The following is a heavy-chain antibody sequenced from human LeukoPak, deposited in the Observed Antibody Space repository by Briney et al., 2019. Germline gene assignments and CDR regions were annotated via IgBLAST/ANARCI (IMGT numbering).Heavy chain of an antibody. Sequence: SETLSLTCTVSGFSISNYYWSWIRQPPGKGLEWIGYIYHSGSTNYNPSLKSRVTTSVDTSKKQFSLKLSSVTAADTAVYYCARGYPGGSYSAAATLGIDYWGQGTLVTVSS. V-gene: IGHV4-59*08. CDR3: ARGYPGGSYSAAATLGIDY. CDR1: GFSISNYY. CDR2: IYHSGST. D-gene: IGHD2-15*01. J-gene: IGHJ4*02.